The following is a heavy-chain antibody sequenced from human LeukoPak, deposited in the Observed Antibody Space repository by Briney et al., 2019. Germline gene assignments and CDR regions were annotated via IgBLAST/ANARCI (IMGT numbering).Heavy chain of an antibody. J-gene: IGHJ3*02. D-gene: IGHD3-22*01. CDR2: IYTNTGNP. V-gene: IGHV7-4-1*02. CDR3: AREYYSDSSGYLDAFDI. Sequence: ASVKVSCKASGYRFTNYAMNCVRQAPGQRLEWMGWIYTNTGNPTYAQGFTGRFVFSLDTSVSTTYLQISSLKAEDTAVYYCAREYYSDSSGYLDAFDIWGQGTMVTVSS. CDR1: GYRFTNYA.